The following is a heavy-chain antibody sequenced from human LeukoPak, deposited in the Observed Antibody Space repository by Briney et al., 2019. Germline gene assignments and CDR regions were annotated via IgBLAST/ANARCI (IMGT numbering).Heavy chain of an antibody. V-gene: IGHV3-48*03. D-gene: IGHD5-24*01. Sequence: GGSLRLSCVGSGLTFSIYEMTWVRQAPGKGLEWVSYISSSGSTIYYADSVKGRFTVSRDNARNSLYLQMNSLRAEDTAVYYCARGVATIDYWGQGTLVTVSS. CDR3: ARGVATIDY. CDR1: GLTFSIYE. J-gene: IGHJ4*02. CDR2: ISSSGSTI.